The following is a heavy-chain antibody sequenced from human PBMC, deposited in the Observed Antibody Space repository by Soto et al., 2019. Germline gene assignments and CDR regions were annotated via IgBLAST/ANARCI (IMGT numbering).Heavy chain of an antibody. V-gene: IGHV3-23*01. J-gene: IGHJ4*02. CDR1: GFTFSSYA. D-gene: IGHD3-10*01. CDR2: IGGTDGKT. CDR3: AKGMFSSSLAAAGSFDY. Sequence: EVQLLESGGDLVQPGGSLRLSCAASGFTFSSYAMSWVRQAPGKGLEWVAAIGGTDGKTYYADSVKGRFTISRDNSENTLYLQMSRLRAEDTAVYFCAKGMFSSSLAAAGSFDYWGQGALVTVSS.